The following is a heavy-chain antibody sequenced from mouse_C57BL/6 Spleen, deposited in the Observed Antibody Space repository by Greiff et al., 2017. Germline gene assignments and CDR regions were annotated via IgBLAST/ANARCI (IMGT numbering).Heavy chain of an antibody. Sequence: QVQLQQPGAELVKPGASVKMSCKASGYTFTSYWINWVKQRPGQGLEWIGDIYPGSGSTNYNEKFKSKATLTVDPSSSTAYMQLSSLSSEDSAVYYCSSARSVYYAIDYWGQGTSVTVSS. D-gene: IGHD3-2*02. CDR2: IYPGSGST. V-gene: IGHV1-55*01. CDR1: GYTFTSYW. CDR3: SSARSVYYAIDY. J-gene: IGHJ4*01.